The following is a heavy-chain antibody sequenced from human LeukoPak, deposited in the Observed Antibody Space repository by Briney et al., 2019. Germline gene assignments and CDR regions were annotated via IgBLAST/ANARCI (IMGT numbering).Heavy chain of an antibody. D-gene: IGHD6-13*01. CDR2: VKQDGSVK. Sequence: PGGSLRLSCAASGFTFSSYWMSWVRQAPGKGLEWVANVKQDGSVKYYVDSLKGRFTISRDNAKNSLYLQMNSLRAEDTAVYYCARIGYSSSSFDYWGQGTLVTVSS. V-gene: IGHV3-7*01. CDR1: GFTFSSYW. J-gene: IGHJ4*02. CDR3: ARIGYSSSSFDY.